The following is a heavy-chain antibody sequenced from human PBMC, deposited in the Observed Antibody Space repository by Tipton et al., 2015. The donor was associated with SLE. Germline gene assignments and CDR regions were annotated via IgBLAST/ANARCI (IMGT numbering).Heavy chain of an antibody. Sequence: VQLVQSGAEVKKPGESLKISCKGSGYRFTSHWIAWVRQMPGKGLEWMGIIHPSDSETRYSPSFQGQVTMSADRSISTAYLQWSSLKASDSAMYYCARYGGFCDNIDCCAAYFDLWGQGTLVSVSS. D-gene: IGHD2-21*02. J-gene: IGHJ4*02. V-gene: IGHV5-51*03. CDR1: GYRFTSHW. CDR3: ARYGGFCDNIDCCAAYFDL. CDR2: IHPSDSET.